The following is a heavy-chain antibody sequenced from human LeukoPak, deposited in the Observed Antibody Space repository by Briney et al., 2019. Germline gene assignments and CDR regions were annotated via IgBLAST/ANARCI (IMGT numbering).Heavy chain of an antibody. V-gene: IGHV3-21*06. D-gene: IGHD3-9*01. J-gene: IGHJ3*02. CDR1: GFTFSSYT. Sequence: GGSLRLSCAASGFTFSSYTMNWVRQAPGKGLEWVSPISSSSSYIYYADSVKGRFTISRDNAKNSLYLQMNSLRAEDTAVYYCARDTYDILTGYYKWAFDIWGQGTMVTVSS. CDR2: ISSSSSYI. CDR3: ARDTYDILTGYYKWAFDI.